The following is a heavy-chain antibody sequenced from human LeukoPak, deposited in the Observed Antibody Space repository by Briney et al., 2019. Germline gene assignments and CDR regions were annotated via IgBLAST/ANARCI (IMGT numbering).Heavy chain of an antibody. D-gene: IGHD3-9*01. CDR2: INPNSGGT. V-gene: IGHV1-2*02. CDR3: AREMDYDILTGSPTRGAFDI. J-gene: IGHJ3*02. Sequence: ASVKVSCKASGYTFTSYAMNWVRQAPGQGLEWMGWINPNSGGTNYAQKFQGRVTMTRDTSISTAYMELSRLRSDDTAVYYCAREMDYDILTGSPTRGAFDIWGQGTMVTVSS. CDR1: GYTFTSYA.